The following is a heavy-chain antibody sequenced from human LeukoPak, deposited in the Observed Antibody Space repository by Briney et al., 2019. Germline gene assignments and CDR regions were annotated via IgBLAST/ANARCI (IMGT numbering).Heavy chain of an antibody. CDR3: ARGQTL. Sequence: SETLSLTCAVYGGSFSGYYWSWIRQPPGKGLEWIGEINHSGSTNYNPSLKSRVTISVDTSKNQFSLKLSSVTAADTAVYYRARGQTLWGQGTLVTVSS. J-gene: IGHJ4*02. V-gene: IGHV4-34*01. CDR1: GGSFSGYY. CDR2: INHSGST.